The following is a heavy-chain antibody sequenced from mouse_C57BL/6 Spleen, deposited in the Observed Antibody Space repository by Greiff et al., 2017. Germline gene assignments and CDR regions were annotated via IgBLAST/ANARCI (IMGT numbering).Heavy chain of an antibody. J-gene: IGHJ1*03. CDR2: IDPSDSET. CDR3: ARYGNYWYFDV. D-gene: IGHD2-1*01. V-gene: IGHV1-52*01. Sequence: QVHVKQPGAELVRPGSSVKLSCKASGYTFTSYWMHWVKQRPIQGLEWIGNIDPSDSETHYNQKFKDKATLTVDKSSSTAYMQLSSLTSEDSAVYYCARYGNYWYFDVWGTGTTVTVSS. CDR1: GYTFTSYW.